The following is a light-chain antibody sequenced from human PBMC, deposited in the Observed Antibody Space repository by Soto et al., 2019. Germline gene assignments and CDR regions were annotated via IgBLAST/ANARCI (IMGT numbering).Light chain of an antibody. J-gene: IGKJ1*01. CDR1: QSVSSS. V-gene: IGKV3-11*01. CDR2: DAS. Sequence: EIVLTQSPTTLSLSPGDRATLSCRASQSVSSSLAWYHQKPGQAPRLLIYDASNRATGIPARFSGSGSGTDFTLTISSLEPEDFAVYYCQQRSNWGGTFGQGTKVDI. CDR3: QQRSNWGGT.